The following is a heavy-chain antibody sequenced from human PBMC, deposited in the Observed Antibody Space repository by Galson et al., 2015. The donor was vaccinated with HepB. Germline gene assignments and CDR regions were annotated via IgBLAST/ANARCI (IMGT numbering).Heavy chain of an antibody. J-gene: IGHJ6*02. Sequence: SLRLSCAASGFTFSSYSMNWVRQAPGKGLEWGSYISSSSSTIYYADSVKGRFTISRDNAKNLLYLQMNSLRDEDTAVYYCARDRSPENNEYYYYYYGMDVWGQGTTVTVSS. CDR3: ARDRSPENNEYYYYYYGMDV. V-gene: IGHV3-48*02. D-gene: IGHD2/OR15-2a*01. CDR1: GFTFSSYS. CDR2: ISSSSSTI.